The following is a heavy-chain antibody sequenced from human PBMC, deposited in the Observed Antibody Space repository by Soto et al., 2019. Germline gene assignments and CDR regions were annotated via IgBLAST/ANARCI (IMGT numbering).Heavy chain of an antibody. V-gene: IGHV2-5*02. D-gene: IGHD5-12*01. CDR3: EHHLSNGYPYRYFDL. CDR2: IYWDDDK. CDR1: GFSLSTSGVG. J-gene: IGHJ2*01. Sequence: QITLKESGPTLVKPTQTLTLTCTFSGFSLSTSGVGVGWIRQPPGKALEWIAFIYWDDDKRYSPSLKSRLTNTNDTPKILIVLNMTNMDPADTSTYYSEHHLSNGYPYRYFDLWGRGTLVTVSS.